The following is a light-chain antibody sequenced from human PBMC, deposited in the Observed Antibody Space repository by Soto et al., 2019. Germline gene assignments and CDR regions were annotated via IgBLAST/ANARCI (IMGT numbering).Light chain of an antibody. J-gene: IGLJ2*01. CDR3: QVWDSSSDHVV. CDR1: NIGSKS. Sequence: SYELTQPPSVSVAPGKTARITCWGTNIGSKSVHWYQQKPGQAPVLVIYYDSDRPSGIPERFSGSNSGNTATLTISRVEAGDEADYCCQVWDSSSDHVVFGGGTKLTVL. CDR2: YDS. V-gene: IGLV3-21*04.